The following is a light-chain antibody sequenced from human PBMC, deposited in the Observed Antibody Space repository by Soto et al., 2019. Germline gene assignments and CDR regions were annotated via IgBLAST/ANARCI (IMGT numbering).Light chain of an antibody. CDR1: ISDVAGYNY. V-gene: IGLV2-11*01. Sequence: QSALTQPRSVSGSPGQSVTISCTGTISDVAGYNYVSWYQHHPGKAPKLLISDVTKRPSWVPDRFSGSKSGSTASLTISELHAEDEADYYSSSYAGSNNLDFRGGTQLTVL. CDR2: DVT. J-gene: IGLJ2*01. CDR3: SSYAGSNNLD.